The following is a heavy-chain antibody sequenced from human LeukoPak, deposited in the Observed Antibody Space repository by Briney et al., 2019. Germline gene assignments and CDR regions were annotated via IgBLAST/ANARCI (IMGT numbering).Heavy chain of an antibody. J-gene: IGHJ4*02. Sequence: SVRVSFKSSGYTFTGYYMHWLRQPPGQGLAWMGWINPDSGVTNYAQKFQGRVTLTRDTSISTAYMELSRLRSDDTAAYSCARALYGNYYLDYWGQGTLVTVSS. D-gene: IGHD2-2*02. CDR2: INPDSGVT. V-gene: IGHV1-2*02. CDR3: ARALYGNYYLDY. CDR1: GYTFTGYY.